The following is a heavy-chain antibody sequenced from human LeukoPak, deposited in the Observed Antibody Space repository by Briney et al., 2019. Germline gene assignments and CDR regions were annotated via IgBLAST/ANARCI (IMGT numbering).Heavy chain of an antibody. CDR1: GYTFTSYA. D-gene: IGHD6-19*01. V-gene: IGHV7-4-1*02. CDR3: ARGIPVSSGWYYLAYYYYYMDV. J-gene: IGHJ6*03. CDR2: INTNTGKA. Sequence: GASVKVSCKASGYTFTSYAMNWVRQAPGQGREGMGWINTNTGKATYAQGFTGGLVFSLDTSVSTAYLQISRRKAEETAVYYCARGIPVSSGWYYLAYYYYYMDVWGKGTTVTVSS.